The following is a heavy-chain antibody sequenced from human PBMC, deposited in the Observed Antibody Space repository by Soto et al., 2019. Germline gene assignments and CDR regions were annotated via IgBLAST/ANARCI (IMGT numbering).Heavy chain of an antibody. D-gene: IGHD3-10*01. CDR3: AKQRADYGSGADTFYFDS. J-gene: IGHJ4*02. CDR1: GVTFSNYA. V-gene: IGHV3-23*01. CDR2: LSGSGGTT. Sequence: PGGSLRLSCTVSGVTFSNYAMNWVRQAPGKGLEWVSSLSGSGGTTYYADPVKGRFIISRGNSKNTLYLLMNSLRAEDTALYYCAKQRADYGSGADTFYFDSWGQGALVTVSS.